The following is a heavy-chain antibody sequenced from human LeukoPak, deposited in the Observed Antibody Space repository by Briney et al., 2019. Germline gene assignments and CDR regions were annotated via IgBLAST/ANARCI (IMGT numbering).Heavy chain of an antibody. V-gene: IGHV3-7*01. D-gene: IGHD3-10*01. CDR3: ARAPYGSGPDY. CDR2: IKQDGSEK. J-gene: IGHJ4*02. CDR1: GIILSSYW. Sequence: GGSLRLSCAASGIILSSYWMSWVRQAPGKGLEWVANIKQDGSEKWYVDSVKGRFTISRDNAKNSLYLQMNSLRVEDTAVYYCARAPYGSGPDYWGQGTLVTVSS.